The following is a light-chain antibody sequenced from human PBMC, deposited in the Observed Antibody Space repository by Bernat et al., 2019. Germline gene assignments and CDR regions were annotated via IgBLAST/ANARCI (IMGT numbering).Light chain of an antibody. CDR2: GAS. J-gene: IGKJ5*01. Sequence: DIQLTQSPPFLSASVGDRVTITCRASQVIGTYLAWYQQKPEKAPNLLFYGASTLQTGVPSRFSGSGSGTELTLTISSLQPEDSAAYYCQQLNSFPITFGQGTRLEIK. V-gene: IGKV1-9*01. CDR3: QQLNSFPIT. CDR1: QVIGTY.